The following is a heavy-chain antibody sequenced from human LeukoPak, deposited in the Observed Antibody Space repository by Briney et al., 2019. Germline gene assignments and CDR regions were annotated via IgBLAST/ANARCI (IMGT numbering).Heavy chain of an antibody. CDR3: ARDRAYDYVWGSYRYIWFDP. V-gene: IGHV4-61*02. D-gene: IGHD3-16*02. J-gene: IGHJ5*02. Sequence: SETLSLTCTVSGGSISSDSYYWSWIRQPAGKGLEWIGRNYTSGSTNYNPSLKSRVTISVDTSKNQFSLKLSSVTAADTAVYYCARDRAYDYVWGSYRYIWFDPWGQGTLVTVSS. CDR2: NYTSGST. CDR1: GGSISSDSYY.